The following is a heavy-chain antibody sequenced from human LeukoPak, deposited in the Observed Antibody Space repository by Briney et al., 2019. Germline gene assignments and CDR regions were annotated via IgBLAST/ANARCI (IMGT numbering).Heavy chain of an antibody. CDR3: AKIRARRILRIGEFDY. J-gene: IGHJ4*02. Sequence: PGGSLRLSCAASGFTFSSYGVHWVRQAPGKGLEWVAVISYDGSNKYYADSVKGRFTISRDNSKNTLYLQMNSLRAGDTAVYYCAKIRARRILRIGEFDYWGQGTLVTVSS. V-gene: IGHV3-30*18. D-gene: IGHD3-3*01. CDR2: ISYDGSNK. CDR1: GFTFSSYG.